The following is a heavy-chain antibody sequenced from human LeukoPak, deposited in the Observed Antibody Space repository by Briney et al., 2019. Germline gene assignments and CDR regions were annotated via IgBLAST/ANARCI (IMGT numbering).Heavy chain of an antibody. V-gene: IGHV3-23*01. CDR3: AKEPCSGGSCYSNWFDP. D-gene: IGHD2-15*01. CDR2: ISGSGGST. J-gene: IGHJ5*02. Sequence: GGSLRLSCAASGLTFSSYGMSWVRQAPGKGLEWVSAISGSGGSTYYADSVKGRFTISRDNSKNTLYLQMNSLRAEHTAGYYCAKEPCSGGSCYSNWFDPWGQGTLVTVSS. CDR1: GLTFSSYG.